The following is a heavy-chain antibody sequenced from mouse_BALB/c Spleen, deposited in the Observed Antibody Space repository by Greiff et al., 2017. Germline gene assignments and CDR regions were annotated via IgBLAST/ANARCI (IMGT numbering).Heavy chain of an antibody. CDR2: ISNSGST. CDR3: ARYGNYAMDY. V-gene: IGHV3-8*02. J-gene: IGHJ4*01. D-gene: IGHD1-1*02. CDR1: GDSITSGY. Sequence: EVQWVESGPSFVKPSQTLSLTCSVTGDSITSGYWYWVRKFPGNKLEYMGYISNSGSTYYNPSLKSRISITRDTSKNQYYLQLNSVTTEDTATYYCARYGNYAMDYWGQGTSVTVSA.